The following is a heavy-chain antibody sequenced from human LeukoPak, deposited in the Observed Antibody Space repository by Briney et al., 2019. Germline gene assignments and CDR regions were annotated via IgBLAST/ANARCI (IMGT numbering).Heavy chain of an antibody. J-gene: IGHJ4*02. CDR1: GYTFTSYY. CDR3: ARDDSILTGYYF. CDR2: INPSGGST. D-gene: IGHD3-9*01. V-gene: IGHV1-46*01. Sequence: ASVKVSCRASGYTFTSYYMHWVRQAPGQGLEWMGIINPSGGSTSYAQKFQGRVTMTRDTSTSTAYMELSRLRSDDTAVYYCARDDSILTGYYFWGQGTLVTVSS.